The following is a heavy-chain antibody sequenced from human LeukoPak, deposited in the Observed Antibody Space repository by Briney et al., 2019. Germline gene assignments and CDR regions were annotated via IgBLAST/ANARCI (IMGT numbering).Heavy chain of an antibody. D-gene: IGHD6-6*01. J-gene: IGHJ4*02. V-gene: IGHV3-33*06. CDR2: IWYDGSNK. CDR1: GFTFSSYG. CDR3: AKDSKRARPGSFDY. Sequence: GRSLRLSCAASGFTFSSYGMHWVRQAPGKGLEWVAVIWYDGSNKYYADSVKGRFTISRDNSKNTLYLQMNSLRAEDTAVYYCAKDSKRARPGSFDYWGQGTLVTVSS.